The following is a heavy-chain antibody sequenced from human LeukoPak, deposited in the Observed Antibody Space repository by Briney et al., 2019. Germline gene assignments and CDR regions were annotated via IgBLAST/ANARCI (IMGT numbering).Heavy chain of an antibody. CDR1: GGSVSSSSHD. D-gene: IGHD3-10*01. CDR3: ARTYGGVYFDY. Sequence: SETLSLTCSVSGGSVSSSSHDWAWIRQPPGKGVEWIGNIYYTGNTYYNPYRRSRVIISVDTSTNQFSLRLSSVTAADTAMYYCARTYGGVYFDYWGQGTLVTVSS. CDR2: IYYTGNT. V-gene: IGHV4-39*07. J-gene: IGHJ4*02.